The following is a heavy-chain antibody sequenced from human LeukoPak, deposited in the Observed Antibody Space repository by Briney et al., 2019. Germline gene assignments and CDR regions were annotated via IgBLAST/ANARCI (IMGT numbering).Heavy chain of an antibody. CDR1: GGSISSSNW. J-gene: IGHJ6*03. CDR2: IYHSGST. V-gene: IGHV4-4*02. CDR3: ARGYCSGGSCYSSYYYSYMDV. D-gene: IGHD2-15*01. Sequence: TSGTLSLTCAVSGGSISSSNWWSWVRQPPGKGLEWIGEIYHSGSTNYNPSLKSRVTISVDRSKNQFSLKLSSVTAADTAVYYCARGYCSGGSCYSSYYYSYMDVWGKGTTVTVSS.